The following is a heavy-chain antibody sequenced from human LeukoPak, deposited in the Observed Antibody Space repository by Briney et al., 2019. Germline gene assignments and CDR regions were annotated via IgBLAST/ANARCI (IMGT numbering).Heavy chain of an antibody. Sequence: GGSLRLSCAASGFTFSDYYMSWIRQAPGTGLEWVSYISSSGSTIYYADSVKGRFTISRDNAKNSLYLQMNSLRAEDTAVYYCARAHYDFWSGFTYYFDYWGQGTLVTVSS. CDR1: GFTFSDYY. CDR3: ARAHYDFWSGFTYYFDY. CDR2: ISSSGSTI. J-gene: IGHJ4*02. V-gene: IGHV3-11*01. D-gene: IGHD3-3*01.